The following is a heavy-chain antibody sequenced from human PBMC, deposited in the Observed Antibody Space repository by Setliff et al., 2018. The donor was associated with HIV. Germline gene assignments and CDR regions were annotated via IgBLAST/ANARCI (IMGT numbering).Heavy chain of an antibody. CDR3: ARPFDWGSSHPLGY. Sequence: SETLSLTCTVSGGSSSSSSFYWGWIRQPPGKGLEWIGSIYYSGNTYYNPSLKSRVTIFVDTSKNQFSLKLSSVTAADTAVYYCARPFDWGSSHPLGYWSQGTLVTVSS. J-gene: IGHJ4*02. V-gene: IGHV4-39*01. CDR2: IYYSGNT. CDR1: GGSSSSSSFY. D-gene: IGHD3-9*01.